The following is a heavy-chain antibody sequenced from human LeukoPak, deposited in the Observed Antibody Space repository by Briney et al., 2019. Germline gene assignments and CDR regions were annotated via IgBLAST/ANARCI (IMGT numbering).Heavy chain of an antibody. D-gene: IGHD6-13*01. Sequence: GGSLRLSCAASGFTFSSYGMHWVRQAPGKGLEWVAVISYDGSNKYYADSVKGRFTISRDNPKNTLYLQMNSLRAEDTAVYYCAKDVGSSWYDGWGQGTLVTVSS. J-gene: IGHJ5*02. V-gene: IGHV3-30*18. CDR2: ISYDGSNK. CDR3: AKDVGSSWYDG. CDR1: GFTFSSYG.